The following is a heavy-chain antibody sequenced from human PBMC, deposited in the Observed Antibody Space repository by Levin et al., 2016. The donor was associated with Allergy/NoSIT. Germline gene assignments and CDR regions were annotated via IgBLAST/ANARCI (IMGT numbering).Heavy chain of an antibody. V-gene: IGHV3-7*03. D-gene: IGHD3-16*01. CDR3: ARDYWYYGSSYFDY. CDR2: IKQDGSEK. J-gene: IGHJ4*02. Sequence: VRQAPGKGLEWVANIKQDGSEKYYVDSVKGRFTISRDNAKNSLYLQMNSLRAEDTAVYYCARDYWYYGSSYFDYWGQGTLVTVSS.